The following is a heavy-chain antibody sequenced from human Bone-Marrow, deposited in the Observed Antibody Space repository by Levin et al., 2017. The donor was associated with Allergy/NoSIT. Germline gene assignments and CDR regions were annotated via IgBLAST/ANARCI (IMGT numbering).Heavy chain of an antibody. V-gene: IGHV4-61*01. CDR1: GGSVSSGSYY. CDR3: ARKYCSSTSCYLNWFDP. Sequence: SQTLSLTCTVSGGSVSSGSYYWSWIRQPPGKGLEWIGYIYYSGSTNYNPSLKSRVTISVDTFKNQFSLKLSSVTAADTAVYYCARKYCSSTSCYLNWFDPWGQGTLVTVSS. CDR2: IYYSGST. D-gene: IGHD2-2*01. J-gene: IGHJ5*02.